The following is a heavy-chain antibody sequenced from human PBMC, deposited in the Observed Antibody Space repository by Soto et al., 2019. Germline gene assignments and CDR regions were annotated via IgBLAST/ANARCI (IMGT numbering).Heavy chain of an antibody. CDR3: ASYDSSGYYYVKDY. D-gene: IGHD3-22*01. J-gene: IGHJ4*02. CDR2: IDPSDSYT. Sequence: PGESLKISCNGSGYSFTIYWISWVRQMPGKGLEWMGRIDPSDSYTNYSPSFQGHVTISADKSISTAYLQWSSLKASDTAMYYCASYDSSGYYYVKDYWGQGTLVTVSS. CDR1: GYSFTIYW. V-gene: IGHV5-10-1*01.